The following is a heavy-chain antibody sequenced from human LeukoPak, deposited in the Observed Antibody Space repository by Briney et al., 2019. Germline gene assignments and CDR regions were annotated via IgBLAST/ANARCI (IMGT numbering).Heavy chain of an antibody. J-gene: IGHJ3*02. Sequence: GASVKVSCEASGYTFTSYGISWVRQAPGQGLEWMGWISAYNGNTNYAQKLQGRVTMTTDTSTRTAYMELRSLRSDDTDVYYCARGEEPLLWFGELSLPFAFDIWGQGTMVTVSS. V-gene: IGHV1-18*01. D-gene: IGHD3-10*01. CDR1: GYTFTSYG. CDR3: ARGEEPLLWFGELSLPFAFDI. CDR2: ISAYNGNT.